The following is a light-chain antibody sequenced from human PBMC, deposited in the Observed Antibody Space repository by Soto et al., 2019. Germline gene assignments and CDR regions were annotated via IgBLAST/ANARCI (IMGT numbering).Light chain of an antibody. CDR3: QQTYTSVAT. V-gene: IGKV1-39*01. CDR2: AAS. CDR1: QRVDSY. J-gene: IGKJ1*01. Sequence: DIQMTQSPSTLSASVGDRVTLSCQTSQRVDSYIHWYQHQSGKPPKLLIYAASTLQDGVPSRFSGGGSGTAFSLIITGLQPEDSATYYCQQTYTSVATFGQGTKVDIK.